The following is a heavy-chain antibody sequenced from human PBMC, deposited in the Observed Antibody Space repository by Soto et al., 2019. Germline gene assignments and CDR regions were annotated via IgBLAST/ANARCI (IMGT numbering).Heavy chain of an antibody. CDR3: AREADYVNWFDP. V-gene: IGHV3-48*01. CDR1: GFTFSSYS. D-gene: IGHD4-17*01. J-gene: IGHJ5*02. Sequence: EVQLVESGGGLVQPGGSLRLSCAASGFTFSSYSMNWVRQAPGKGLEWVSYISSSSSTIYYADSVKGRFTISRDNAKNSLYLQMNTLRAEDTAVYYCAREADYVNWFDPGGQGTLVTVSS. CDR2: ISSSSSTI.